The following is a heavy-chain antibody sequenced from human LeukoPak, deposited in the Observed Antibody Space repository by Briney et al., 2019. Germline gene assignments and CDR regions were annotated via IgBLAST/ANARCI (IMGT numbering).Heavy chain of an antibody. J-gene: IGHJ5*02. V-gene: IGHV4-59*08. CDR2: ISQSGTT. Sequence: SETLSLTCTVSGGSIRGYYWSWIRQPPGKGLEWIAYISQSGTTNYNPSLKSRVTISLDMSKNQFSLNLNSVTAAGTAVYYCVRHSSGTTYDHWGQGTLVTVSS. D-gene: IGHD1-7*01. CDR1: GGSIRGYY. CDR3: VRHSSGTTYDH.